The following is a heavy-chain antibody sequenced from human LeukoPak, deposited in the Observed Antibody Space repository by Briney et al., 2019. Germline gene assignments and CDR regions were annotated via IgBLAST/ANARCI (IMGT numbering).Heavy chain of an antibody. Sequence: GGSLRLSCAASGFTFRNHAMNWVRQAPGKGLEWVSVISGSGETTYYADSVEGRFTISRDNSQNTLYLQMSSPRGEDTALYYCAKDRGMVGASVRAFDYWGQGTLVTVSS. CDR2: ISGSGETT. CDR3: AKDRGMVGASVRAFDY. CDR1: GFTFRNHA. V-gene: IGHV3-23*01. D-gene: IGHD1-26*01. J-gene: IGHJ4*02.